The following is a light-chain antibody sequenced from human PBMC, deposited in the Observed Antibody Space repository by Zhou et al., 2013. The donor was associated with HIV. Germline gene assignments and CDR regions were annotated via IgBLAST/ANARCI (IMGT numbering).Light chain of an antibody. Sequence: IQMTQSPPSLSTYVGDRVTITCRASHDVGTSLAWFQQRPGKAPKSLIYAASRSQSGVPSRFSGSGSGTDFTLTINGLQPEDFATYYCQQYNSYSTFGQGTKLEIK. CDR2: AAS. CDR1: HDVGTS. J-gene: IGKJ2*01. CDR3: QQYNSYST. V-gene: IGKV1-16*01.